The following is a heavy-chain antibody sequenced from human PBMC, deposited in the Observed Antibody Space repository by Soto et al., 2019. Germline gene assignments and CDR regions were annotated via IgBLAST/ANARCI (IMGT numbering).Heavy chain of an antibody. Sequence: GASVKVSCKASGYTFTSYDINWVRQATGQGLEWMGWMNPNSGNTGYAQKFQGRVTMTRNTSISTAYMELSSLRSEDTAVYYCARVSFERDVFEIWGQGTMVTVSS. D-gene: IGHD3-9*01. CDR1: GYTFTSYD. V-gene: IGHV1-8*01. J-gene: IGHJ3*02. CDR3: ARVSFERDVFEI. CDR2: MNPNSGNT.